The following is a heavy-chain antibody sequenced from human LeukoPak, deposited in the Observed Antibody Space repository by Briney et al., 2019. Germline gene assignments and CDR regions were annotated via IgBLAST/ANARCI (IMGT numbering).Heavy chain of an antibody. Sequence: PSETLSLTCTVSGDSFNDYYWSWIRQPPGKALECIGYVHDRGNTNYSPSLRSRVTMSVDASKNQFSLQLSSVTAADTAVYYCAASRTRQPWLTGPGPYDYWGQGALVTVS. CDR3: AASRTRQPWLTGPGPYDY. J-gene: IGHJ4*02. V-gene: IGHV4-59*01. CDR2: VHDRGNT. CDR1: GDSFNDYY. D-gene: IGHD3-22*01.